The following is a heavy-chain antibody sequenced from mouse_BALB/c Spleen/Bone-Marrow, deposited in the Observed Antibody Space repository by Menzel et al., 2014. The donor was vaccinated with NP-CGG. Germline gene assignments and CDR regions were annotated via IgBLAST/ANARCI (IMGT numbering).Heavy chain of an antibody. J-gene: IGHJ1*01. Sequence: VKLMESGAELMKPGASVKISCKATGYTFSSYWIEWVKQRPGHGLEWIGEILPGSGSTNYNEKFKGKATFTADTSSNTAYTRLSSLTSEDSAVYYCAREDGLWYFDVWGAGTTVTVSS. CDR1: GYTFSSYW. CDR3: AREDGLWYFDV. D-gene: IGHD1-1*01. CDR2: ILPGSGST. V-gene: IGHV1-9*01.